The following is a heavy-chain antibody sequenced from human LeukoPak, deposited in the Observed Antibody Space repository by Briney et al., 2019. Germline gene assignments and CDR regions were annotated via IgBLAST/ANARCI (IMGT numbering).Heavy chain of an antibody. J-gene: IGHJ4*02. V-gene: IGHV4-34*01. CDR1: GGSFSGYY. Sequence: PSETLSLTCAVYGGSFSGYYWSWIRQPPGKGLEWIGEINHSGSTNYNPSLKSRVTISVDTSKNQFSLKLSSVTAADTAVYYCARRMIVVGPGFDYWGQGTLVTVSS. D-gene: IGHD3-22*01. CDR2: INHSGST. CDR3: ARRMIVVGPGFDY.